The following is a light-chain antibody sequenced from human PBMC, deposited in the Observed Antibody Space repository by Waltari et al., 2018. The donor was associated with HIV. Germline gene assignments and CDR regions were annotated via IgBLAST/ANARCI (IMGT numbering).Light chain of an antibody. CDR2: DVF. J-gene: IGLJ3*02. CDR1: RSDVDGYNF. CDR3: CADAGSRTWV. V-gene: IGLV2-23*02. Sequence: QSALTQPASVSGSPGQSITISCTGTRSDVDGYNFVSWYQPHAGKAPTLIIFDVFKRPSGVSVRFSGYKSGNTASMTIVGLQSEDEADYYCCADAGSRTWVFGGGTKVTVL.